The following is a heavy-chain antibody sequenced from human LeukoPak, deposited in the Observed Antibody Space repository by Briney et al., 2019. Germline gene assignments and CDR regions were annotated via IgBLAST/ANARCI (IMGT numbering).Heavy chain of an antibody. D-gene: IGHD5-12*01. CDR1: GFTFSSYD. Sequence: GGSLRLSCAASGFTFSSYDMHWVRQAPGKGLEWVAVISYDGSNKYYADSVKGRFTISRDNSKNTLYLQMNSLRAEDTAVYYCAKDPWGSGYAYYFDYWGQGTLVTVSS. CDR2: ISYDGSNK. CDR3: AKDPWGSGYAYYFDY. J-gene: IGHJ4*02. V-gene: IGHV3-30*18.